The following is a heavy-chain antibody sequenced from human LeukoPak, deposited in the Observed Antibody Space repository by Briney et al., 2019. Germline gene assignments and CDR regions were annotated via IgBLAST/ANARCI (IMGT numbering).Heavy chain of an antibody. CDR2: ISYDGSNK. V-gene: IGHV3-30-3*01. Sequence: GGSLRLSCAASGFTFSSYAMHWVRQAPGKGLEWVAVISYDGSNKYYADSVKGRFTISRDNSKNTLYLQMNSLRAEDTAVYYCARDPETDYSSSWYIDYWGQGTLVTVSS. D-gene: IGHD6-13*01. CDR3: ARDPETDYSSSWYIDY. J-gene: IGHJ4*02. CDR1: GFTFSSYA.